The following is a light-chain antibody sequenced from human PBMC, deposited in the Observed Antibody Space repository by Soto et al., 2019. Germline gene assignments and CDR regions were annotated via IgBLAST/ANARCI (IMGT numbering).Light chain of an antibody. Sequence: DILMTQSPSTLSASVGDRVTITCRASQSISTWLAWYQQKPGKAPSLLIYKASSLESGVPSRFSGSGSGTEFTLTISSLQPDDFATYYCQQYDSYSLTFGGGTKVEIK. V-gene: IGKV1-5*03. CDR3: QQYDSYSLT. CDR1: QSISTW. CDR2: KAS. J-gene: IGKJ4*01.